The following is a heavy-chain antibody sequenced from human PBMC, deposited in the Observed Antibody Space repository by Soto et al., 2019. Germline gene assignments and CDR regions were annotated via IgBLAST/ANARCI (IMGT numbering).Heavy chain of an antibody. D-gene: IGHD6-13*01. CDR3: ARQVRSSSWYVSFDY. CDR1: GYSFTSYW. V-gene: IGHV5-10-1*01. CDR2: IDPSDSYT. Sequence: GESLKISCKGSGYSFTSYWSSWVRQMPGKGLEWMGRIDPSDSYTNYSPSFQDHVTISADKSISTAYLQWSSLKASDTAMYYCARQVRSSSWYVSFDYWGQGTLVTVSS. J-gene: IGHJ4*02.